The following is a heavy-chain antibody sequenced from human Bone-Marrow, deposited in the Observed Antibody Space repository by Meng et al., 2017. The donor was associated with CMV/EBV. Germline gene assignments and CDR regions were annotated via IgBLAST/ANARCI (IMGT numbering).Heavy chain of an antibody. CDR2: MNPNSGNT. J-gene: IGHJ6*02. V-gene: IGHV1-8*02. CDR1: GYTITSYE. CDR3: ARAKYRGSWYHYCYYYGMDV. Sequence: ASVKVSCKASGYTITSYEINWVRQDTGQGLEWMGWMNPNSGNTVYAQKFQGRVTITWNTSISTAYMQLSSLRSEDTAVYYFARAKYRGSWYHYCYYYGMDVWGQGTTVTVSS. D-gene: IGHD6-13*01.